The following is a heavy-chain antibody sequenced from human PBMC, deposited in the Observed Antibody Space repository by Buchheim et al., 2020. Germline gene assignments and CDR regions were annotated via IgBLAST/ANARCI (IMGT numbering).Heavy chain of an antibody. Sequence: QVQLVQSGAEVKKPGASVKVSCKASGYTFTSYYMHWVRQAPGQGFEWIGIINPSGGSTSYAQNFQGRVTITRDTSTSTVSMELSSLRSEDTAVYYCAGGNIVVVPAAQPGYYYGMDVWGQGTT. D-gene: IGHD2-2*01. V-gene: IGHV1-46*03. CDR2: INPSGGST. J-gene: IGHJ6*02. CDR3: AGGNIVVVPAAQPGYYYGMDV. CDR1: GYTFTSYY.